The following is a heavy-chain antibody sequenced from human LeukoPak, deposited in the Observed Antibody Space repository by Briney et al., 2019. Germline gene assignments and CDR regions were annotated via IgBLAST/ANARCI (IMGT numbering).Heavy chain of an antibody. J-gene: IGHJ5*02. CDR3: ARDNRYCNGGYCSNWFDP. CDR2: ISGSGHST. CDR1: GFNFGSYV. V-gene: IGHV3-23*01. D-gene: IGHD2-15*01. Sequence: GGSLRLSCVGTGFNFGSYVMSWVRQAPGKGLEWVSVISGSGHSTYYAESVKGRFTISRDNSKNTLYLQINSLRAEDTAVYYCARDNRYCNGGYCSNWFDPWGQGTLVTVSS.